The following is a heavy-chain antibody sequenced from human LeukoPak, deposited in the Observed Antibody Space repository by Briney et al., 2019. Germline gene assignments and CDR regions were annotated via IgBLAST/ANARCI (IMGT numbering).Heavy chain of an antibody. V-gene: IGHV3-23*01. CDR3: AKDHDFWTGRDWFDP. CDR1: GFTFSSYA. D-gene: IGHD3/OR15-3a*01. J-gene: IGHJ5*02. CDR2: ISGSGGST. Sequence: GGSLRLSCAASGFTFSSYAMSWVRQAPGKGLEWVSAISGSGGSTNYADSVKGRFTISRDNSKNTLYLQMNSLRAEDTAVYYCAKDHDFWTGRDWFDPWGQGTLVTVSS.